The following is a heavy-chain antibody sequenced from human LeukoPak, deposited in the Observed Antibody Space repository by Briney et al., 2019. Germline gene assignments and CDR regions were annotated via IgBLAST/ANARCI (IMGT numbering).Heavy chain of an antibody. Sequence: PSETLSLTCTVSGGSISSSSYYWGWIRQPPGKGLEWIGSIYYSGSTYYNPSLKSRVTISVDTSKNQFSLKLSSVTAADTAVYYCARGKYNYYGSRNWFDPWGQGTLVTVSS. V-gene: IGHV4-39*07. J-gene: IGHJ5*02. CDR1: GGSISSSSYY. CDR2: IYYSGST. D-gene: IGHD3-10*01. CDR3: ARGKYNYYGSRNWFDP.